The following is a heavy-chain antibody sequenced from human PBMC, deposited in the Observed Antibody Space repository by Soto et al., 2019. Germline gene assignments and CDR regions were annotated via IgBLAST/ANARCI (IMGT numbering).Heavy chain of an antibody. V-gene: IGHV1-24*01. CDR2: FNPDDGST. D-gene: IGHD3-3*01. CDR1: GYTLTELS. Sequence: GASVKVSCKVSGYTLTELSMHWVRQAPGKGLEWMGGFNPDDGSTSYAQKFQGRVTMTKDTSTSTVYMELSSLRSEDTAVYYCARDPYDFWSGYLYYYYMDVWGKGTTVTVSS. CDR3: ARDPYDFWSGYLYYYYMDV. J-gene: IGHJ6*03.